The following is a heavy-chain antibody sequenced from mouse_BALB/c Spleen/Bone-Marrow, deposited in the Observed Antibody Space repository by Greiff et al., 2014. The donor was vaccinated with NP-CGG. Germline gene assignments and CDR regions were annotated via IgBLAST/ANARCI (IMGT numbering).Heavy chain of an antibody. Sequence: EAQLVESGGDLVKPGGSLKLSCAASGFTFSSYGMSWVRQTPDKRLEWVATISSGGTYTYYPDSVKGRFTISRDNAKHTLYLQMSSLKSEDTAMYYCARQGTTVVAPAMDYWGQGTSVTVSS. CDR1: GFTFSSYG. D-gene: IGHD1-1*01. J-gene: IGHJ4*01. CDR2: ISSGGTYT. CDR3: ARQGTTVVAPAMDY. V-gene: IGHV5-6*01.